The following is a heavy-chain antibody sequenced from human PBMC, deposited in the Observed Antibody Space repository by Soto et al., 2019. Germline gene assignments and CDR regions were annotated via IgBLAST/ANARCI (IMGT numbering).Heavy chain of an antibody. J-gene: IGHJ5*02. CDR2: IIPIFGTA. Sequence: QVQLVQSGAEVKKPGSSVKVSCKASGGTFSSYAISWVRQAPGQGLEWMGGIIPIFGTANYAQKLQGRVTITADESTSTADMERSSLRSEDTAVSYCASDPLSYGGGDCYTRGDWFDPWGHGTLVPVSS. D-gene: IGHD2-21*02. CDR3: ASDPLSYGGGDCYTRGDWFDP. CDR1: GGTFSSYA. V-gene: IGHV1-69*01.